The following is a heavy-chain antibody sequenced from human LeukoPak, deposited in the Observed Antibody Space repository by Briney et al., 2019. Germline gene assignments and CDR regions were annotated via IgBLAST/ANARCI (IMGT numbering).Heavy chain of an antibody. D-gene: IGHD1-1*01. CDR3: GRGLTGTGGKYYLDY. Sequence: GGSLRLSCTNAGFAFADYDLTWGRQAPGKGLEWVSFIRSKIYGGAAEHAASVRGRFSISRDDSKSIAYLQINGLNTEDTAVYCCGRGLTGTGGKYYLDYWGQGTLVTVSS. J-gene: IGHJ4*02. V-gene: IGHV3-49*04. CDR1: GFAFADYD. CDR2: IRSKIYGGAA.